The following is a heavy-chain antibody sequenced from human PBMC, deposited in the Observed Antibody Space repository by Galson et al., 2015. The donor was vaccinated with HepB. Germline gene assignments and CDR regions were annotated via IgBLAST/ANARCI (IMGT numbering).Heavy chain of an antibody. CDR1: GFTFTSSA. V-gene: IGHV1-58*01. Sequence: SVKVSCKASGFTFTSSAVQWVRQARGQRLEWIGWIVVGSGNTNYAQKFQERVTTTRDMSTSTAYMELSSLRSEDTAVYYCAAEGRRGYSGYEASWGQGTLVTVSS. D-gene: IGHD5-12*01. CDR3: AAEGRRGYSGYEAS. CDR2: IVVGSGNT. J-gene: IGHJ4*02.